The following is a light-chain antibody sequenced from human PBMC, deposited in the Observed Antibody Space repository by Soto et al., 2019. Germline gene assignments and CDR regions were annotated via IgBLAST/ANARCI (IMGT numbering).Light chain of an antibody. CDR3: QKYNKAPWK. Sequence: DIQMTQSPPSLSASVGDRVTITCRASQGIEGFFAWYQQKPGTAPKLLVYGTSTLQVGVPSRFSGSGWGTDFTLTISSVQPEDVATYYCQKYNKAPWKFGQGTKV. J-gene: IGKJ1*01. CDR2: GTS. V-gene: IGKV1-27*01. CDR1: QGIEGF.